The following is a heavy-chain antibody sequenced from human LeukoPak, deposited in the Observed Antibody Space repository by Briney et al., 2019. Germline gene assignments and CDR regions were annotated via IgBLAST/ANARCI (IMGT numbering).Heavy chain of an antibody. CDR1: GYTFTSYY. V-gene: IGHV1-46*01. CDR2: INPSGGST. Sequence: ASVTVSFTASGYTFTSYYMHWVRQAPGQGLEWMGIINPSGGSTSYAQKFQGRVTMTRDTSTSTVYMELSSLRSEDTAVYYCARGDQKANDYWGQGTLVTVSS. J-gene: IGHJ4*02. D-gene: IGHD2-2*01. CDR3: ARGDQKANDY.